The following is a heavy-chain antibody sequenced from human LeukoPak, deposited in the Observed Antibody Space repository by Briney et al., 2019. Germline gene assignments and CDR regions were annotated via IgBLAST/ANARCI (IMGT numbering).Heavy chain of an antibody. D-gene: IGHD3-22*01. CDR1: GGSISSGSYY. Sequence: SQTLSLTCTVSGGSISSGSYYWSWIRQPAGKGLEWIGRIYTSGSTNYNPSLKSRVTISVDTSKNQFSLKLSSVTAADTAVYYCASTTYYYDSGGYSDAFDIWGQGTMVTVSS. J-gene: IGHJ3*02. CDR3: ASTTYYYDSGGYSDAFDI. V-gene: IGHV4-61*02. CDR2: IYTSGST.